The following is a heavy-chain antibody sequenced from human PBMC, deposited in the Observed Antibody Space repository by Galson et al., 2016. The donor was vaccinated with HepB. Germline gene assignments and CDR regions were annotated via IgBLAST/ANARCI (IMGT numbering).Heavy chain of an antibody. J-gene: IGHJ4*02. CDR3: ARDGSAYSSGWYRSYFDF. CDR1: GFTFSSYA. V-gene: IGHV3-30*04. D-gene: IGHD6-19*01. Sequence: SLRLSCAASGFTFSSYAMHWVRQAPGKGLEWVAVISYDGSNKYYADSVKGRFTISRDKATTTLYLQMNSLRVEDTAVYYCARDGSAYSSGWYRSYFDFWGQGTLVTVSS. CDR2: ISYDGSNK.